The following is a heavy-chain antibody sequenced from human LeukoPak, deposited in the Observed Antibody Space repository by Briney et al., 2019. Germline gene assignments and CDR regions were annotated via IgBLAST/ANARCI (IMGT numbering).Heavy chain of an antibody. D-gene: IGHD5-18*01. CDR3: ARYITWIQLWYFLGDAFDI. J-gene: IGHJ3*02. CDR2: ISGSGGST. CDR1: GFTFSSYG. Sequence: GGSLRLSCAASGFTFSSYGMSWVRQAPGKGLEWVSAISGSGGSTYYADSVKGRFTISRDNSKNSLYLQMNSLRAEDTAVYYCARYITWIQLWYFLGDAFDIWGQGTMVTVSS. V-gene: IGHV3-23*01.